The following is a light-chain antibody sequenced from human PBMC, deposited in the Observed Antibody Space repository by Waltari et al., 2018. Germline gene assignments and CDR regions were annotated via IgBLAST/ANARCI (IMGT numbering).Light chain of an antibody. CDR1: ALPKKY. CDR3: YSTDSSGDHQV. J-gene: IGLJ2*01. Sequence: SYELTQPPSVSVSPGQTARITCSGDALPKKYAYWYQQKSGQAPVLVIFEASKRPSGIPERFSGSSSGTVATLTISGAQVEDEADYYCYSTDSSGDHQVFGGGTKLTVL. V-gene: IGLV3-10*01. CDR2: EAS.